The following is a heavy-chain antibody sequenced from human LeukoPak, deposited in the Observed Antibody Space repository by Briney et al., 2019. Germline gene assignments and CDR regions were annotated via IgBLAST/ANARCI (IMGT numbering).Heavy chain of an antibody. CDR2: IYYSGST. V-gene: IGHV4-31*03. CDR3: ARDARLYCSGNSCYSNWFDP. J-gene: IGHJ5*02. Sequence: PSETLSLTCSVSGGCISNSFYYWSWIRQHPGKGLEWIGYIYYSGSTFYNPSLKSRVTISVDTSKNQFSLKLTSVTAADTAVYYCARDARLYCSGNSCYSNWFDPWGQGTLVTVSS. CDR1: GGCISNSFYY. D-gene: IGHD2-15*01.